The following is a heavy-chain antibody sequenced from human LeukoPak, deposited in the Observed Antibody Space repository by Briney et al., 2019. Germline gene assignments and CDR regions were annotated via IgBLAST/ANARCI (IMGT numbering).Heavy chain of an antibody. CDR3: ARMTTVTTFPDY. Sequence: GESLKISCQGSGYFFTGFWIGWVRQMPGKGLEWMGIIYPDDSDTKYSPSFEGRVTISVDKSISTAYLQWSSLKASDTAMYYCARMTTVTTFPDYWGQGTLVTVSS. D-gene: IGHD4-17*01. V-gene: IGHV5-51*01. CDR1: GYFFTGFW. J-gene: IGHJ4*02. CDR2: IYPDDSDT.